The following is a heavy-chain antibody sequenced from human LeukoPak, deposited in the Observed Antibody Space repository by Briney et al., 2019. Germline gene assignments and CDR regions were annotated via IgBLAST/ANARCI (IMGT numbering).Heavy chain of an antibody. CDR3: AREGVSSGRSFDY. CDR2: ISSYNGNT. Sequence: ASVKVSCKASGYTFTNYGINWVRQAPGQGLEWMGWISSYNGNTLYAQKFQGRVTMTTDTSTSTAYMELSRLRSDDTAAYYCAREGVSSGRSFDYWGQGTLVTVSS. CDR1: GYTFTNYG. J-gene: IGHJ4*02. V-gene: IGHV1-18*01. D-gene: IGHD3-10*01.